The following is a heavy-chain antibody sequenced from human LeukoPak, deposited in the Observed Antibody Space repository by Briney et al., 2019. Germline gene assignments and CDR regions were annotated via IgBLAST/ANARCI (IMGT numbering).Heavy chain of an antibody. V-gene: IGHV3-23*01. CDR2: ISGSGGTT. J-gene: IGHJ6*04. D-gene: IGHD3-10*01. CDR1: GFPFSSFA. CDR3: AKSPYFYNSGRSVDV. Sequence: GGSLRLSCVPSGFPFSSFAMTWVRQAPGKGLEWVSSISGSGGTTYYADSVKGRFTISRDSSKNMLYLHMNRLRAEDTAVYYCAKSPYFYNSGRSVDVWGKGTTVTVSS.